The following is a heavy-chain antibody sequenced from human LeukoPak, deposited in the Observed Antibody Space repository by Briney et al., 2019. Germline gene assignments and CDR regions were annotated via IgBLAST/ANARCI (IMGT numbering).Heavy chain of an antibody. CDR3: ARDLAGYGDFDY. CDR2: IYYSGST. J-gene: IGHJ4*02. D-gene: IGHD5-12*01. Sequence: PSETLSLTCTVSGGSISSYYWSWIRQPPGKGLEWIGDIYYSGSTNYNPSLKSRVTISVDTSKNQFSLKLSSVTAADTAVYYCARDLAGYGDFDYWGQGTLVTVSS. CDR1: GGSISSYY. V-gene: IGHV4-59*01.